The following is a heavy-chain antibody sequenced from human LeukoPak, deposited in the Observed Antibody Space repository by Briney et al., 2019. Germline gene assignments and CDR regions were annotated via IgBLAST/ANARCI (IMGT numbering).Heavy chain of an antibody. J-gene: IGHJ4*02. CDR3: AKDLSPSRG. CDR2: ISWNSGSI. CDR1: GFTFDDYA. V-gene: IGHV3-9*01. Sequence: GGSLRLSCAASGFTFDDYAMHWVRQAPGKGLEWVSGISWNSGSIGYADSVKGRFTISRDNSKNTLYLQMNSLRAEDTAVYYCAKDLSPSRGWGQGTLVTVSS.